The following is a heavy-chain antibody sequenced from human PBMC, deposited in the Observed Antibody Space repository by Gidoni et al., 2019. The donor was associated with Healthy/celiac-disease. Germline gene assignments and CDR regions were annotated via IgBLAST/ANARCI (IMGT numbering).Heavy chain of an antibody. CDR2: ISGSGGST. V-gene: IGHV3-23*01. D-gene: IGHD6-6*01. CDR3: AKGDLAARPRYFDY. CDR1: GFTFSSYA. Sequence: EVQLLESGGGLVQPGGSMRLSCAASGFTFSSYAMSWVRQAPGKGLGLVSAISGSGGSTYYADSVKGRFTISRDNSKNTLYLQMNSLRAEDTAVYYCAKGDLAARPRYFDYWGQGTLVTVSS. J-gene: IGHJ4*02.